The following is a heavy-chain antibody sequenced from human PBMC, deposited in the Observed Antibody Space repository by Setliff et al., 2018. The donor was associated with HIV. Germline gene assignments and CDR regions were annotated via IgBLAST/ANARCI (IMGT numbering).Heavy chain of an antibody. D-gene: IGHD1-20*01. CDR3: GRARSSWYNTSPYYFDS. CDR1: GVSVRSGDH. V-gene: IGHV4-30-4*08. J-gene: IGHJ4*02. CDR2: FSYTDEP. Sequence: KPSETLSLTCTVSGVSVRSGDHWSWVRQAPGKGLELIGYFSYTDEPYINYLEYFNPSLKSRLGITLDKPRNQFSLKLTSVTAADTAVYYCGRARSSWYNTSPYYFDSWGQGTLVTVPS.